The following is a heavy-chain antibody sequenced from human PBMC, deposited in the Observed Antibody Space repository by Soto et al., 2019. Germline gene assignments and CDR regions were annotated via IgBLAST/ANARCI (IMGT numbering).Heavy chain of an antibody. CDR2: ISSSSSYI. CDR3: ARDHLIDIAAAGIYYYHYGMDV. V-gene: IGHV3-21*01. J-gene: IGHJ6*02. D-gene: IGHD6-13*01. CDR1: GFTFSSYS. Sequence: GGSLRLSCAASGFTFSSYSMNWVRQAPGKGLEWVSSISSSSSYIYYADSVKGRFTISRDNAKNSLYLQMNSLRAEDTAVYYCARDHLIDIAAAGIYYYHYGMDVWGQGTTVTVSS.